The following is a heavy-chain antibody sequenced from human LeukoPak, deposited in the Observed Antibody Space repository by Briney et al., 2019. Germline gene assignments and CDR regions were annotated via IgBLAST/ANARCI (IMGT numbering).Heavy chain of an antibody. J-gene: IGHJ6*03. D-gene: IGHD3-3*01. Sequence: GESLKISCKGSGYSFTSYWIGWVRQMPGKGLEWMGIIYPGDSDTRYSPSFQGQVTISADKSISTPYLQWSSLKASDTAMYYCARLSIFGAIEVYYMDVWGKGTTVTVSS. CDR1: GYSFTSYW. V-gene: IGHV5-51*01. CDR2: IYPGDSDT. CDR3: ARLSIFGAIEVYYMDV.